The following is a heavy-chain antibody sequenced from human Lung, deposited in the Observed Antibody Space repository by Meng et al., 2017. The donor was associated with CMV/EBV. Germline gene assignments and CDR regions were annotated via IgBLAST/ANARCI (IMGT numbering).Heavy chain of an antibody. V-gene: IGHV3-15*01. CDR2: IKSKTDGGTT. CDR3: TTGRDVGATTGP. D-gene: IGHD1-26*01. Sequence: GESXKISCAASGFTFSNAWMSWVRQAPGKGLEWVGRIKSKTDGGTTDYAAPVKGRFTISRDDSKNTLYLQMNSLKTEDTAVYYCTTGRDVGATTGPWGQGTPVTVSS. CDR1: GFTFSNAW. J-gene: IGHJ5*02.